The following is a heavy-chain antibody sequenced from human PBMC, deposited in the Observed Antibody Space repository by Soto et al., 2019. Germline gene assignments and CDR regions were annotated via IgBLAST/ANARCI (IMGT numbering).Heavy chain of an antibody. CDR1: GFTFSSYG. D-gene: IGHD6-19*01. CDR3: AKPRHQKQWLVPGIDY. V-gene: IGHV3-30*18. CDR2: ISYDGSNK. J-gene: IGHJ4*02. Sequence: GGSLRLSCAASGFTFSSYGMHWVRQAPGKGLEWVAVISYDGSNKYYADSVKGRFTISRDNSKNTLYLQMNSLRAEDTAVYYCAKPRHQKQWLVPGIDYWGQGTLVTVSS.